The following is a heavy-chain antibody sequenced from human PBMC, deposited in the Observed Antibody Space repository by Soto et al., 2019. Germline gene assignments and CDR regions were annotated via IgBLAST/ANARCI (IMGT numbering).Heavy chain of an antibody. V-gene: IGHV3-11*01. Sequence: GGSLRLSCAASGFTFSDYYMSWIRQAPGKGLEWVSYISSSGSTIYYADSVKGRFTISRDNAKNSLYLQMNSLRAEDTAVYYCAIDRYNCNDGHAFDIWGQGTTVTGSS. CDR2: ISSSGSTI. D-gene: IGHD1-20*01. J-gene: IGHJ3*02. CDR3: AIDRYNCNDGHAFDI. CDR1: GFTFSDYY.